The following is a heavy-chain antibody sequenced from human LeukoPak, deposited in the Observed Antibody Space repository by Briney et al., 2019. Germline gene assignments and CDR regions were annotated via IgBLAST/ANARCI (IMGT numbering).Heavy chain of an antibody. J-gene: IGHJ1*01. CDR1: GFTFSSYA. Sequence: GGSLRLSCAASGFTFSSYAMHWVRQAPGKGLEYVSAISSNGGSTYYANSVKGRFTISRDNPKNTLYLQMGSLRAEDMAVYYCARDSYSGSYYGYFQHWGQGTLVTVSS. V-gene: IGHV3-64*01. CDR2: ISSNGGST. CDR3: ARDSYSGSYYGYFQH. D-gene: IGHD1-26*01.